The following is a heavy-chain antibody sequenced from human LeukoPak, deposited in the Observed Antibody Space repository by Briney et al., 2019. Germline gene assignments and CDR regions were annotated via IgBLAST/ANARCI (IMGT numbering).Heavy chain of an antibody. V-gene: IGHV1-46*01. Sequence: ASVKVSCKASGYTFTSYYMHWVRQAPGQGLEWMGIINPSGGSTSYAQKFQGRVTMTRDMSTSTVYMELSSLRSEDTAVYYCARVRSYDCSGYYPFDYWGQGTLVTVSS. J-gene: IGHJ4*02. CDR1: GYTFTSYY. D-gene: IGHD3-22*01. CDR2: INPSGGST. CDR3: ARVRSYDCSGYYPFDY.